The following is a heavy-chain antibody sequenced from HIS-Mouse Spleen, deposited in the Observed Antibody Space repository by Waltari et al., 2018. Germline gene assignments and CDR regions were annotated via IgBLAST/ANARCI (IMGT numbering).Heavy chain of an antibody. CDR3: ARNIAAAGYYFDY. CDR1: GFSLSNARMG. Sequence: QVTLKESGPVLVKPTETLTLTCTVSGFSLSNARMGVSWIRQPPGKALEWLAHIFSNDEKSYSTSLKSRLTISKDTSKSQVVLTMTNMDPVDTATYYCARNIAAAGYYFDYWGQGTLVTVSS. V-gene: IGHV2-26*01. D-gene: IGHD6-13*01. J-gene: IGHJ4*02. CDR2: IFSNDEK.